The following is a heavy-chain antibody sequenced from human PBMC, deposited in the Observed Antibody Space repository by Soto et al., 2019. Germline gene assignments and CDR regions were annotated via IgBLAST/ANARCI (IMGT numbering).Heavy chain of an antibody. CDR3: AKADGELWLVPHLDN. Sequence: EVQLLESGGGVVQPGGSLRLSCVASGFNFKKFAMAWVRQAPGEGLEWVSGISCCGGSTSYADSVKGRFSIARDDSKNTLSLQMNSLSVEDTAQSDCAKADGELWLVPHLDNWGQGTLVTVS. CDR2: ISCCGGST. CDR1: GFNFKKFA. D-gene: IGHD6-19*01. J-gene: IGHJ4*02. V-gene: IGHV3-23*01.